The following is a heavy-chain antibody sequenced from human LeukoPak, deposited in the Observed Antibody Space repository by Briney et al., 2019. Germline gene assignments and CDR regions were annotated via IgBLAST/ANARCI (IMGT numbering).Heavy chain of an antibody. CDR2: INPNSGGT. CDR3: AGERYDSSGYGY. CDR1: GYTFTGYY. Sequence: ASVKVSCKASGYTFTGYYMHWVRQAPGQGLEWMGWINPNSGGTNYAQKFQGRVTMTRDTSISTAYMELSRLRSDDTAVYYCAGERYDSSGYGYWGQGTLVTVSS. D-gene: IGHD3-22*01. V-gene: IGHV1-2*02. J-gene: IGHJ4*02.